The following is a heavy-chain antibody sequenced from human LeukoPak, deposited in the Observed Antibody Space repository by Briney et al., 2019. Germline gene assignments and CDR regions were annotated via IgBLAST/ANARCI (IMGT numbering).Heavy chain of an antibody. CDR2: LSPRDGET. V-gene: IGHV1-24*01. CDR1: GSTLTKIS. D-gene: IGHD3-10*01. Sequence: GASVKVSCTVSGSTLTKISIDWVRQAPGKGLEWMGSLSPRDGETSNAQKFQGRFNMTADTSTDTAYMEMSSLDPGDTAVYYCATGAMVYDYWGQGTLVIVSS. J-gene: IGHJ4*02. CDR3: ATGAMVYDY.